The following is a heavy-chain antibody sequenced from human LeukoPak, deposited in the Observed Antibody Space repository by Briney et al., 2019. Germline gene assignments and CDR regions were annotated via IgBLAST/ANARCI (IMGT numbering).Heavy chain of an antibody. CDR2: MNPNSGNT. Sequence: ASVKVSCKASGYTFASYDINWVRQATGHGLEWMGWMNPNSGNTGYAQKFQGRVTMTRNTSISTAYMELSSLRSEDTAVYYCAREWYYYDSSGPTRWFDPWGQGTLVTVSS. CDR1: GYTFASYD. J-gene: IGHJ5*02. CDR3: AREWYYYDSSGPTRWFDP. V-gene: IGHV1-8*01. D-gene: IGHD3-22*01.